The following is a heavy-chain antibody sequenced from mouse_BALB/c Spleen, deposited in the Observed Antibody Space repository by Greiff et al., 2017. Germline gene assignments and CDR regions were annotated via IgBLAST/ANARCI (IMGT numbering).Heavy chain of an antibody. CDR2: INPYNDGT. CDR1: GYTFTSYV. D-gene: IGHD2-10*02. J-gene: IGHJ4*01. CDR3: ARGGYGPYYYAMDY. Sequence: VQLKESGPELVKPGASVKMSCKASGYTFTSYVMHWVKQKPGQGLEWIGYINPYNDGTKYNEKFKGKATLTSDKSSSTAYMELSSLTSEDSAVYYCARGGYGPYYYAMDYWGQGTSVTVSS. V-gene: IGHV1-14*01.